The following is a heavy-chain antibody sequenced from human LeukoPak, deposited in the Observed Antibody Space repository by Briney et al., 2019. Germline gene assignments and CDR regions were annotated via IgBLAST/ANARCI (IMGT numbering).Heavy chain of an antibody. Sequence: GGSLRLSCAASGFIFSHYGMHWVRQAPGKGLEWVAVIWSDASNRFYAGSVKGRFTISRDNSQNTLFLQMNSLRAEDTAMYYCARDAQRGFDYSNSLEYWGHGTLVTDSS. CDR2: IWSDASNR. V-gene: IGHV3-33*01. CDR1: GFIFSHYG. D-gene: IGHD4-11*01. J-gene: IGHJ4*01. CDR3: ARDAQRGFDYSNSLEY.